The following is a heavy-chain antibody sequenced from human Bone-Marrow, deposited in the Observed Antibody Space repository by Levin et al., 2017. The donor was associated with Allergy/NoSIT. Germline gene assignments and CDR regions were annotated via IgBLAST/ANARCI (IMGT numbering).Heavy chain of an antibody. CDR2: ISFDGTNK. CDR3: EKEGLGSSWYYPFDL. CDR1: GFTFSSYG. V-gene: IGHV3-30*18. D-gene: IGHD6-13*01. J-gene: IGHJ4*02. Sequence: GGSLRLSCAASGFTFSSYGMHWVRQAPGKGLEWVAAISFDGTNKDYRDSVKGRFTISRENSNNTLYLKMTSLRPEATAVNYCEKEGLGSSWYYPFDLWGQGALVTFSS.